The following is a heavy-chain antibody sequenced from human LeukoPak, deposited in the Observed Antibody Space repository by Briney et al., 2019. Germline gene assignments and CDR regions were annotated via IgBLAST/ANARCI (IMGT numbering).Heavy chain of an antibody. CDR2: ISSSGSTI. CDR1: GFTFSVYY. D-gene: IGHD6-19*01. V-gene: IGHV3-11*01. CDR3: ASLAVAGTEDY. Sequence: GGSLRLSCAASGFTFSVYYMSWIRHAPGKGLEWVSYISSSGSTIYYADSVKGRFTISRDNAKNTLYLQMNSLRAEDTAVYYCASLAVAGTEDYWGQGTLVTVSS. J-gene: IGHJ4*02.